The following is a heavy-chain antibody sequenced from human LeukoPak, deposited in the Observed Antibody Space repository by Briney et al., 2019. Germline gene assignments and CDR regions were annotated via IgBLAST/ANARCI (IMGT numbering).Heavy chain of an antibody. J-gene: IGHJ4*02. CDR2: ISSSSSYT. Sequence: GGSLRLSCAASGFTFSDYYMSWIRQAPGKGLEWVSYISSSSSYTNYANSVKGRFTISRDNAKNSLYLQMNSLRAEDTAVYYCARAEQWLVLDYWGQGTLVTVSS. D-gene: IGHD6-19*01. CDR1: GFTFSDYY. V-gene: IGHV3-11*06. CDR3: ARAEQWLVLDY.